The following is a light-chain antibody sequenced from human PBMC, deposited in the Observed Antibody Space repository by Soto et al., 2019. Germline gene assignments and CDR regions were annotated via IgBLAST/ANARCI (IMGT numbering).Light chain of an antibody. CDR3: SSYTGSSTDVV. CDR1: SSDVGGYNY. V-gene: IGLV2-14*01. J-gene: IGLJ2*01. CDR2: DVS. Sequence: QSALTQPASVSGSPGQSITISCTGTSSDVGGYNYVSWYQQHPGKAPKLMIYDVSNRPSGVSNRFSGSKSANTASLTISGLQDEDEADYYCSSYTGSSTDVVFGGGTKLTVL.